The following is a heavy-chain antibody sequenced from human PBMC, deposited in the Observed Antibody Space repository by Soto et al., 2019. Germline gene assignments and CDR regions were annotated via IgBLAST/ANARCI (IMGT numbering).Heavy chain of an antibody. CDR1: GFTFSSYS. V-gene: IGHV3-21*01. CDR3: ASPLPHYYDSSGYYPGY. CDR2: ISSSSSYI. J-gene: IGHJ4*02. D-gene: IGHD3-22*01. Sequence: GGSLRLSCAASGFTFSSYSMNWVRQAPGKGLEWVSSISSSSSYIYYADSVKGRFTISRYNAKNSLYLQMNSLRAEDTAVYYCASPLPHYYDSSGYYPGYWGQGTLVTVSS.